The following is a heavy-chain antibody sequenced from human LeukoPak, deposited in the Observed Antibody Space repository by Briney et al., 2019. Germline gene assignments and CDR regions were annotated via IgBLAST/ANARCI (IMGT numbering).Heavy chain of an antibody. CDR1: GGSFSGYY. CDR3: ARGRCENWNYVGACVRGEYYFDY. V-gene: IGHV4-34*01. J-gene: IGHJ4*02. CDR2: INHSGST. Sequence: SETLSLTCAVYGGSFSGYYWSWIRQPPGKGLEWIGEINHSGSTNYNPSLKSRVTISVDTSKNQFSLKLSSVTAADTAVYYCARGRCENWNYVGACVRGEYYFDYWGQGTLVTVSS. D-gene: IGHD1-7*01.